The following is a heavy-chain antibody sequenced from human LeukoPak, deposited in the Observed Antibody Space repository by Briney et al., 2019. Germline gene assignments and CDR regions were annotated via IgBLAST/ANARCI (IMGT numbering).Heavy chain of an antibody. CDR3: ARRDIRRDCLYY. CDR1: GYTFTSYD. J-gene: IGHJ4*02. V-gene: IGHV1-8*01. Sequence: ASVKVSCKASGYTFTSYDINWVRQATGQGLEWMGWMNPNSGNTGYAQKFQGRVTMTRNTSISTAYMELSSLRSEDTAVYYCARRDIRRDCLYYWGQGTLVTVSS. CDR2: MNPNSGNT. D-gene: IGHD2-21*02.